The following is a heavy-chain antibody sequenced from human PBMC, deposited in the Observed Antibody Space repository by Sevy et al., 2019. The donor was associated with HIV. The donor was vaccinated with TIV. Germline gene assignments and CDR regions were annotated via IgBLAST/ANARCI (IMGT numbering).Heavy chain of an antibody. J-gene: IGHJ4*02. CDR3: AREGCSRPHDY. V-gene: IGHV3-23*01. Sequence: GGSLRLSCAASGFAFYEYSMSWIRQAPGKGLEWFATLSFGCGKINYADSVKGRFTISRDNSKNSFYLQMDNLRVEDTALYYRAREGCSRPHDYWGQGTRVIVSS. CDR2: LSFGCGKI. D-gene: IGHD2-8*01. CDR1: GFAFYEYS.